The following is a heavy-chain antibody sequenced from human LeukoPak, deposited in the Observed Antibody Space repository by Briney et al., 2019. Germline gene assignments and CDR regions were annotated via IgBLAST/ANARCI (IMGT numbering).Heavy chain of an antibody. D-gene: IGHD2-2*01. CDR1: GFTFSSYA. CDR2: ISYDGSNK. CDR3: ARAHRDQRYCSSTSCYHYMDV. Sequence: GGSLRLSCAASGFTFSSYAMHWVRQAPGKGLEWVAVISYDGSNKYYADSVKGRFTISRDNSKNTLYLQMNSLRAEDTAVYYCARAHRDQRYCSSTSCYHYMDVWGKGTTVTVSS. J-gene: IGHJ6*03. V-gene: IGHV3-30-3*01.